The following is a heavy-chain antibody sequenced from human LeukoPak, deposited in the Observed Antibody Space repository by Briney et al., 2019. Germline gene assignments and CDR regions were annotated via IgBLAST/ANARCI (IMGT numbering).Heavy chain of an antibody. Sequence: SETLSLTCADYGGSFSGYYWSWIRQPPGKGLEWIGEINHSGSTNYNPSLKSRVTISVDTSKNQFSLKLSSATAADTAVYYCARAVDSGYDSPNWFDPWGQGTLVTVSS. CDR1: GGSFSGYY. V-gene: IGHV4-34*01. CDR2: INHSGST. D-gene: IGHD5-12*01. J-gene: IGHJ5*02. CDR3: ARAVDSGYDSPNWFDP.